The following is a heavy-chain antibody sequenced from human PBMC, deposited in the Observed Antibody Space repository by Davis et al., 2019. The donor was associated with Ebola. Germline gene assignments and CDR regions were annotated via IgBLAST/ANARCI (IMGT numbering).Heavy chain of an antibody. J-gene: IGHJ4*02. V-gene: IGHV4-61*01. Sequence: PSETLSLTCTVSGGSVSSGSYYWSWIRQPPGKGLEWIGYIYYSGSTNYNPSLKSRVTISVDTSKNQFSLKLSSVTAADTAVYYCARAYFSYYDFWSGYFTRGRYFDYWGQGTLITVSS. CDR1: GGSVSSGSYY. CDR2: IYYSGST. CDR3: ARAYFSYYDFWSGYFTRGRYFDY. D-gene: IGHD3-3*01.